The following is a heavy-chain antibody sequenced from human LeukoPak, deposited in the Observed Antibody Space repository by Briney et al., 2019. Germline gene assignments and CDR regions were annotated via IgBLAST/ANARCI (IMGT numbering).Heavy chain of an antibody. D-gene: IGHD3-22*01. J-gene: IGHJ4*02. CDR2: INPNSGGT. CDR1: GYTFTGYY. CDR3: ARGLPPRRNYDSSGYYSYYFDS. Sequence: ASVKVSCKASGYTFTGYYMHWVRQAPGQGLEWMGWINPNSGGTNYAQKFQGRVTMTRDTSTSTAYMELRSLRSDDTAVYYCARGLPPRRNYDSSGYYSYYFDSWGQGTLVTVSS. V-gene: IGHV1-2*02.